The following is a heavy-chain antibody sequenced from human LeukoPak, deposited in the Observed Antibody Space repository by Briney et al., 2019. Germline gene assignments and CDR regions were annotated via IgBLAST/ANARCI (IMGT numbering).Heavy chain of an antibody. J-gene: IGHJ4*02. CDR2: ISYDGSNK. CDR1: GFTFSSYA. V-gene: IGHV3-30-3*01. D-gene: IGHD5-18*01. CDR3: ASEDVDTAMVLFGY. Sequence: GGSLRLSCAASGFTFSSYAMHWVRQAPGKGLEWVAVISYDGSNKYYADSVKGRFTISRDNSKNTLYPQMNSLRAEDTAVYYCASEDVDTAMVLFGYWGQGTLVTVSS.